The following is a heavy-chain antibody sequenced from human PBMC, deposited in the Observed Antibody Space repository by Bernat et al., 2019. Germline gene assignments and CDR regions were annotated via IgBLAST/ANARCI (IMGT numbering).Heavy chain of an antibody. CDR2: ISGSSSHT. J-gene: IGHJ3*02. CDR3: AVGGSDAFDI. Sequence: QVHLVESGGGLVKPGGSLRLSCAASGFTFSDYYMSWIRQAPGKGLEWVSYISGSSSHTSYGDSVKGLFTISRDNAKNSLYLQMNSPTAEDTAVYYCAVGGSDAFDIWGQGTMVTVSS. V-gene: IGHV3-11*05. CDR1: GFTFSDYY.